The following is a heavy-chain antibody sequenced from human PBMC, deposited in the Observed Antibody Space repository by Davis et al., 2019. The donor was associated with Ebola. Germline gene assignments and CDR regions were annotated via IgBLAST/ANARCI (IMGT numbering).Heavy chain of an antibody. J-gene: IGHJ4*02. CDR1: GFTFSSYE. D-gene: IGHD6-13*01. Sequence: PGGSLRLSCAASGFTFSSYEMNWVRQAPGKGLEWVAVISYDGSNKYYADSVKGRFTISRDNSKNSLYLQMNSLRAEDTAVYYCARDPEYSSSQPGGYWGQGTLVTVSS. V-gene: IGHV3-30-3*01. CDR2: ISYDGSNK. CDR3: ARDPEYSSSQPGGY.